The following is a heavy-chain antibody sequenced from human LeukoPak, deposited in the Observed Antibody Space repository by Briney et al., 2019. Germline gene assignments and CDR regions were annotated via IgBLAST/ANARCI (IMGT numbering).Heavy chain of an antibody. CDR2: ISSNGGST. CDR3: VKGGDYYGSGSYGWVDY. D-gene: IGHD3-10*01. V-gene: IGHV3-64D*09. J-gene: IGHJ4*02. Sequence: GGSLGLFCSASGFTFNNYALYWVRQAPGKGLEYVSAISSNGGSTDYADSVKGRFTISRDNSKNTLYLQMSSLRAEDTAVYYCVKGGDYYGSGSYGWVDYWGQGTLVTVSS. CDR1: GFTFNNYA.